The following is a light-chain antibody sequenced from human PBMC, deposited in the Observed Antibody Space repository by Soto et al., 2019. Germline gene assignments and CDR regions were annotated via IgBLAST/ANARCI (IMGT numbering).Light chain of an antibody. J-gene: IGLJ1*01. CDR2: DVS. CDR1: SSDVGGYNY. CDR3: SSYATSSTPLYV. V-gene: IGLV2-14*01. Sequence: QSVLTQPASVSGSPGQSITISCTGTSSDVGGYNYVSWYQQHPGKAPKLMIYDVSNRPSGVSNLFSGSKSGNTGSLTISGLQAEDEADYYCSSYATSSTPLYVFGTGTKVTVL.